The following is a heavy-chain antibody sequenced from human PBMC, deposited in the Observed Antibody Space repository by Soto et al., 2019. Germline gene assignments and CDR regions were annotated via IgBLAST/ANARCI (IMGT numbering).Heavy chain of an antibody. CDR2: ISSSSSTI. V-gene: IGHV3-48*01. D-gene: IGHD2-21*02. Sequence: PGGSLRLSCAASGFTFSSYSMNWVRQAPGKGLEWVSYISSSSSTIYYADSVKGRFTISRDNAKNSLYLQMNSLRAEDTAVYYCASNGGNSWAYYYGMDVWGQGTTVTVAS. J-gene: IGHJ6*02. CDR3: ASNGGNSWAYYYGMDV. CDR1: GFTFSSYS.